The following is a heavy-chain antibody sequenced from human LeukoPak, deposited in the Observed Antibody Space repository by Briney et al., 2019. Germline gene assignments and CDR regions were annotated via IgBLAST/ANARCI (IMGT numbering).Heavy chain of an antibody. V-gene: IGHV3-48*03. J-gene: IGHJ5*02. CDR2: ISGSGDLV. CDR1: GFTFSSYE. Sequence: GGSLRLSCAASGFTFSSYEMNWVRQAPGKGLEWLAYISGSGDLVHYADSVKGRFTISRDNAKKSLYLEMNNLRAEDTAVYYCATDGAGFDTWGQGVLVTVSS. CDR3: ATDGAGFDT.